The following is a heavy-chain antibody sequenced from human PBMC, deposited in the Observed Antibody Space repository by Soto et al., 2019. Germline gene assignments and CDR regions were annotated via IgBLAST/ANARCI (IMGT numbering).Heavy chain of an antibody. CDR1: GGTFNTYA. V-gene: IGHV1-69*19. D-gene: IGHD3-10*01. CDR3: AREVQVHTPAFVY. Sequence: QVQLVQSGAEMKKPGSSVKVSCQSSGGTFNTYAMNWVRQAPGQGPEWMGDISPMFGAANYAPKFQGRVTITADESTGTSYMQLSSLASEDTGLYFWAREVQVHTPAFVYWGQGTLVTVSS. CDR2: ISPMFGAA. J-gene: IGHJ4*02.